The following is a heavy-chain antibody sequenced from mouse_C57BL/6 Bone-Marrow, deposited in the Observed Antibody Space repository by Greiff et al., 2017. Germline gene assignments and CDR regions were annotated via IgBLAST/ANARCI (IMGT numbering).Heavy chain of an antibody. V-gene: IGHV1-55*01. Sequence: VQLQQPGAELVKPGASVKMSCKASGYTFTSYWITWVQQRPGQGLEWIGDIYPGSGSTNYNAKFKSKATLTVDTSSSTTYMQLSSLTSEDSAVYYCARPYYSNYWYFDVWGTGTTVTVSS. CDR2: IYPGSGST. D-gene: IGHD2-5*01. CDR3: ARPYYSNYWYFDV. J-gene: IGHJ1*03. CDR1: GYTFTSYW.